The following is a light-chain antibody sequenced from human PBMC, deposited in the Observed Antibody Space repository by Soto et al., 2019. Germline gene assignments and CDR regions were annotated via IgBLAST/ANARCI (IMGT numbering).Light chain of an antibody. CDR2: GAS. V-gene: IGKV3-20*01. J-gene: IGKJ3*01. Sequence: DIVLTQSPGTLSLSPGQSSTLSCRASQRISSSFLAWYQQKPGQAPRLLIYGASSRATGIPDRFSGSGSGTDFTLTISRLEPEDFAVYYCHQYGTAPLTFGPGTTGDNK. CDR1: QRISSSF. CDR3: HQYGTAPLT.